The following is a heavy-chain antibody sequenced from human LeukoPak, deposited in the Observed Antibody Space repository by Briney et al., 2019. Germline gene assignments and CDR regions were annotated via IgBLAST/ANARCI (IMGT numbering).Heavy chain of an antibody. CDR1: GYTFTGYY. D-gene: IGHD3-22*01. J-gene: IGHJ4*02. CDR3: ARTYYYDSSGFDY. V-gene: IGHV1-2*02. CDR2: INPNSGGT. Sequence: SVKVSCKASGYTFTGYYMHWVRQAPGQGLEWMGWINPNSGGTNYAQKFQGRVTMTRDTSISTAYMELSRLRSDDTAVYYCARTYYYDSSGFDYWGQGTLVTVSS.